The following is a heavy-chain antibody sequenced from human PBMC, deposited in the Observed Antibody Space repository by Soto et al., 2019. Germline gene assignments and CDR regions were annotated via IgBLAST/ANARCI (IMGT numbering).Heavy chain of an antibody. CDR3: ARDPDYRDNQFYNYGMDV. Sequence: QVQLVQSGPEMKKPGSSVKVSCKASGGTFGSYAISWVRQAPGQGVEWMGGIIPKFGTANYAQKFQGRVTITADASTRTAYMELSSLRSEDTAVYYCARDPDYRDNQFYNYGMDVWGQGTTVTVSS. V-gene: IGHV1-69*01. D-gene: IGHD4-4*01. CDR1: GGTFGSYA. CDR2: IIPKFGTA. J-gene: IGHJ6*02.